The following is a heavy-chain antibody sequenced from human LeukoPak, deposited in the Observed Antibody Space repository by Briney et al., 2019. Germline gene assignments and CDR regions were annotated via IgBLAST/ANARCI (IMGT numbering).Heavy chain of an antibody. J-gene: IGHJ4*02. CDR1: GYTFTNYF. V-gene: IGHV1-46*01. CDR3: ARDRY. Sequence: ASVKVSCKASGYTFTNYFMHWVRQAPGQGLEWVGIINPGAGSTTYAQKFQGRVTMTRDTSTTTIYMELSSLRSEDTAVYYCARDRYWGQGTLVTVSS. CDR2: INPGAGST.